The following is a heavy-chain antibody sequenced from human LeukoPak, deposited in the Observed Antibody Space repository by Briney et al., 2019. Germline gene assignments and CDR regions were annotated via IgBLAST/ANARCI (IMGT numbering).Heavy chain of an antibody. CDR3: AKDAAASLNWFDP. CDR2: ISGSGGST. D-gene: IGHD2-2*01. J-gene: IGHJ5*02. V-gene: IGHV3-23*01. CDR1: GFTFSSYA. Sequence: GGSLRLSCAASGFTFSSYAMSWVRQAPGKGLEGVSAISGSGGSTYYPDSVKCPFTISTDNSKTTLYLQMNSLRAEDTAVYYCAKDAAASLNWFDPWGQGTLVTVSS.